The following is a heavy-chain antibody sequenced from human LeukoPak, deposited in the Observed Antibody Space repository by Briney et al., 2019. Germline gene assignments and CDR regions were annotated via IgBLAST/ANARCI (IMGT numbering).Heavy chain of an antibody. CDR2: MNPNSGNT. CDR3: ARADVVVTGMVDY. Sequence: ASVKVSCKASGYTFTSYDINWVRQATGQGLEWMGWMNPNSGNTGYAQNLQGRVTMTRNTSISTAYMELSSVRSEDTAVYYCARADVVVTGMVDYWGQGTLVTVSS. V-gene: IGHV1-8*01. D-gene: IGHD2-21*02. J-gene: IGHJ4*02. CDR1: GYTFTSYD.